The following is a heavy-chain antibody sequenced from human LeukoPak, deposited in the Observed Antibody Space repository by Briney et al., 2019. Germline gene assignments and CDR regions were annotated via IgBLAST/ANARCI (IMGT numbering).Heavy chain of an antibody. CDR3: ATLGSYGDLCGVPLDY. CDR2: INHRGST. D-gene: IGHD5-18*01. J-gene: IGHJ4*02. CDR1: GGSFSGYY. V-gene: IGHV4-34*01. Sequence: SETLSLTCAVYGGSFSGYYWSWIRQPPVKGLEWIGEINHRGSTNYNPSLKSRVTISVDTSKKQFSLKLSSVTAADTAVYYCATLGSYGDLCGVPLDYWGQGTLVTVSS.